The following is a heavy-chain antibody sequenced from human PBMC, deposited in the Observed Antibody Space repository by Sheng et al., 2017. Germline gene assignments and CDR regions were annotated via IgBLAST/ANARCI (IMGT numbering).Heavy chain of an antibody. J-gene: IGHJ5*02. CDR3: ARADPRVVVPIATPRVGWFDP. Sequence: QLQLQESGPGLVKPSETLSLTCTVSGGSVSSNAYYLGWIRQPPGKGLEWIGTIYYSGNTYYNPSLKSRVTISIDTSKNQFSLKLSSVTAADTAVYFCARADPRVVVPIATPRVGWFDPWGQGTLVTVSS. CDR2: IYYSGNT. D-gene: IGHD2-2*02. CDR1: GGSVSSNAYY. V-gene: IGHV4-39*07.